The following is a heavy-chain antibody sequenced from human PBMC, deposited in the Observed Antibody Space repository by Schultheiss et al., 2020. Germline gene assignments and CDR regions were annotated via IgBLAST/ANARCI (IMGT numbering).Heavy chain of an antibody. D-gene: IGHD3-3*01. J-gene: IGHJ6*02. CDR2: IWYDGSNK. Sequence: GGSLRLSCAASGFTFSSYGMHWVRQAPGKGLEWVAVIWYDGSNKYYADSVKGRFTISRDNSKNTVTLQMDSLRIEDTAQYYCVKWNGCGDAWGQGTAVTVSS. V-gene: IGHV3-33*06. CDR3: VKWNGCGDA. CDR1: GFTFSSYG.